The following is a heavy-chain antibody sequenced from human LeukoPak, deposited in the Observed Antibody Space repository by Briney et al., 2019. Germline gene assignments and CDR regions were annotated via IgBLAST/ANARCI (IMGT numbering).Heavy chain of an antibody. CDR2: IGSGSSTI. Sequence: GGSLRLSCAASGFSFITYGMNWVRQAPGKGLEWLSYIGSGSSTIYYADSVRGRFTISRDNAKNSLYLEMDSLRAEDTAVYYWARALNFLDPFTLKNWGRETRVTV. CDR3: ARALNFLDPFTLKN. CDR1: GFSFITYG. J-gene: IGHJ4*02. D-gene: IGHD1-1*01. V-gene: IGHV3-48*01.